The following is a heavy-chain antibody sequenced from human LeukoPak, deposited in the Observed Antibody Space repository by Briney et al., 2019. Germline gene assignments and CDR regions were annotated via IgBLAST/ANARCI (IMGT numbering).Heavy chain of an antibody. CDR2: IQSDGSSK. Sequence: RGSLRLSCAASGFAFSTYGMHWVRQGPGKGLEWVSFIQSDGSSKHYAESVKGRFTISRDNSKNTVYLQMNSLRVDDTAVFYCAKGLYAGGNTFFDYWGQGTLVIVSS. CDR3: AKGLYAGGNTFFDY. D-gene: IGHD4-23*01. V-gene: IGHV3-30*02. CDR1: GFAFSTYG. J-gene: IGHJ4*02.